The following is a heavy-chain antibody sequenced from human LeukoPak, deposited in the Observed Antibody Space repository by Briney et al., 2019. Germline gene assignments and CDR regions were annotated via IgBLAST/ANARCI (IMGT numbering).Heavy chain of an antibody. CDR3: AKGQWLRLYYFDY. Sequence: HPGGSLRLSCAASGFTFSSYAMSWVRQAPGKGLEWVSAISGSGGSTYYADSVKGRLTISRDNSKNTLYLQMNSLRAEDTAVYYCAKGQWLRLYYFDYWGQGTLVTVSS. D-gene: IGHD5-12*01. J-gene: IGHJ4*02. CDR1: GFTFSSYA. V-gene: IGHV3-23*01. CDR2: ISGSGGST.